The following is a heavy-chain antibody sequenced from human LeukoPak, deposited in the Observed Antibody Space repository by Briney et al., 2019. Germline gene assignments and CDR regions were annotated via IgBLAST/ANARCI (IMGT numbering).Heavy chain of an antibody. CDR1: GFSFTNAW. CDR2: IDASGGST. Sequence: GGSLRLSCEASGFSFTNAWMNWVRLAPGKGLEWVSSIDASGGSTYYADSVKGRFTISRDNSKNTFFLQMNTLRAADTAVYYCAKGSGSGWYGWFAPWGQGTLVTVSS. D-gene: IGHD6-19*01. CDR3: AKGSGSGWYGWFAP. J-gene: IGHJ5*02. V-gene: IGHV3-23*01.